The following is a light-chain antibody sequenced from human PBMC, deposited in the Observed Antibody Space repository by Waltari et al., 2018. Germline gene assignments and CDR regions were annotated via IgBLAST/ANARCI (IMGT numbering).Light chain of an antibody. V-gene: IGKV3-20*01. CDR2: NTY. Sequence: EIVLTQYPGTLSSSPGESATLSCRASQSVGRSLVWYQQKPGQAPRLVIYNTYTRATGIPDRFSGSGSGTDFSLTISRLEPEDFAVYYCQHNVRLPVTFGQGTKVEIK. CDR1: QSVGRS. J-gene: IGKJ1*01. CDR3: QHNVRLPVT.